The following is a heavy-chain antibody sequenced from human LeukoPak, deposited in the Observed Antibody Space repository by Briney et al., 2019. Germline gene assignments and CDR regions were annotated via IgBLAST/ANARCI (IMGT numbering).Heavy chain of an antibody. CDR3: ARDGPWIQLWLPSRGYFDY. J-gene: IGHJ4*02. CDR1: GFTFSSYG. Sequence: PGGSLRLSCAASGFTFSSYGMHWVRQAPGKGLEWVAFIRYDGSNKYYADSVKGRFTISRDNSKNTLYLQMNSLRAEDTAVYYCARDGPWIQLWLPSRGYFDYWGQGTLVTVSS. V-gene: IGHV3-30*02. CDR2: IRYDGSNK. D-gene: IGHD5-18*01.